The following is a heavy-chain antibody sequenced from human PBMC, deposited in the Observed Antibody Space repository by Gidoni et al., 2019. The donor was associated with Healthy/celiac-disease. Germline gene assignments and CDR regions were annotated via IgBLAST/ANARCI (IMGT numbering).Heavy chain of an antibody. J-gene: IGHJ6*02. CDR1: GGSISRGSYY. CDR2: IYTSGST. Sequence: QVQLQESGPGLVKPSQTLSLTCTFSGGSISRGSYYWSWIRQPAGKGLEWIGRIYTSGSTNYNPSLKSRVTISVDTSKNQFSLKLSSVTAADTAVYYCAREWELLESYYYYGMDVWGQGTTVTVSS. V-gene: IGHV4-61*02. CDR3: AREWELLESYYYYGMDV. D-gene: IGHD1-26*01.